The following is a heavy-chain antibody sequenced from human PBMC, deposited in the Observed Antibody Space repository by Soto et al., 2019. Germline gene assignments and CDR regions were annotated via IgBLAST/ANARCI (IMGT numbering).Heavy chain of an antibody. Sequence: QVQLQESGPGLVKPSETLSLTCTVSSGSISNHYWSWIRQPPGKGLEWIGYIYYTGKTDYNPSLKSRVPIPVDTSNNHFSLKLSSVTAADTAVYYWARAKPSYYDRAFDCGGQGILVSVPS. V-gene: IGHV4-59*08. J-gene: IGHJ4*02. CDR3: ARAKPSYYDRAFDC. D-gene: IGHD3-22*01. CDR1: SGSISNHY. CDR2: IYYTGKT.